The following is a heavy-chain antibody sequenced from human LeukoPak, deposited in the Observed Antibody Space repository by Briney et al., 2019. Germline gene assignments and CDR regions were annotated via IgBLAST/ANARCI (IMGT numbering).Heavy chain of an antibody. CDR2: INPNSGDT. CDR1: GYTFTGYY. D-gene: IGHD2-15*01. CDR3: ARACSGGNCYSDNWFDP. V-gene: IGHV1-2*06. J-gene: IGHJ5*02. Sequence: ASVKVSCKASGYTFTGYYMHWVRQAPGQGLEWMGRINPNSGDTNYAQKFQGRVTMTRDTSISTAYMEPSRLRSDDTAVYYCARACSGGNCYSDNWFDPWGQGILVTVSS.